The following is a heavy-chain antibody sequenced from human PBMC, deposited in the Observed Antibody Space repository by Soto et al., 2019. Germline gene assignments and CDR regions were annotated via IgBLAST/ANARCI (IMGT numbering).Heavy chain of an antibody. CDR2: IWYDGSNK. V-gene: IGHV3-33*01. D-gene: IGHD5-18*01. Sequence: QVQLVESGGGVVQPGKPLRLSCAASGFTFSSYGMHWVRQAPGKGLEWVAVIWYDGSNKYYADSVKGRFTISRDNSKNTLYLQMNSLRAEDTAVYYCARLTAMANYYYYGMDVWGQGTTVTVSS. CDR3: ARLTAMANYYYYGMDV. CDR1: GFTFSSYG. J-gene: IGHJ6*02.